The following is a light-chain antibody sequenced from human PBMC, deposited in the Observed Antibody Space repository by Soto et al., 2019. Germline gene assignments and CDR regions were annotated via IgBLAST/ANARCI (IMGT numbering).Light chain of an antibody. Sequence: SVLTQPASVSGSPGQSITISCTGTSSDIGGHHFVSWYQQQSGKAPKLVIYEVTDRPSGVSDRFSGSKSGNTASLTISGLQPEDEADYYCGSYAGKNNYVFGSGTKVTVL. CDR2: EVT. J-gene: IGLJ1*01. CDR1: SSDIGGHHF. V-gene: IGLV2-14*01. CDR3: GSYAGKNNYV.